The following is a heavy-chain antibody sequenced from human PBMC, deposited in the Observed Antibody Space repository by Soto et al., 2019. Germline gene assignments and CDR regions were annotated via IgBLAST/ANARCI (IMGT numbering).Heavy chain of an antibody. CDR1: GFKLTNYW. J-gene: IGHJ4*02. CDR2: IDPTDSHT. D-gene: IGHD2-2*01. V-gene: IGHV5-10-1*01. CDR3: ARQSGVPAALGY. Sequence: PGESLKISCXASGFKLTNYWINWVRQMPGKGLEWIGRIDPTDSHTTYSPSFEGHVTISLDKSINTAYLHWGSLKASDTAVFYCARQSGVPAALGYWGQGTLVTVSS.